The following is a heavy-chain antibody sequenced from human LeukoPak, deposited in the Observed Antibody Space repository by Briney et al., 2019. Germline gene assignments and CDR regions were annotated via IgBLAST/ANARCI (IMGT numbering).Heavy chain of an antibody. V-gene: IGHV1-18*01. D-gene: IGHD3-10*01. Sequence: AASVKVSCKASGYTFSTNGISWVRQAPGQGLEWMGWISAYNGNTNYAQKLQGRVTMTTDTSTSTAYMELRSLRSDDTAVYYCARDRGRAPFDHWGQGTLVTVSS. CDR1: GYTFSTNG. CDR2: ISAYNGNT. J-gene: IGHJ5*02. CDR3: ARDRGRAPFDH.